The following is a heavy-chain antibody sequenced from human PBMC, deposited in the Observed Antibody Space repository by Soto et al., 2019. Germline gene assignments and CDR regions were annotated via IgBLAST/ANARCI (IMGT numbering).Heavy chain of an antibody. CDR2: INHSGST. V-gene: IGHV4-34*01. CDR1: GGSFSGYY. J-gene: IGHJ5*02. Sequence: PSETLSLTCAVYGGSFSGYYWSWIRQPPGKGLELIGEINHSGSTNYNPSLKSRVTISVDTSKNQFSLKLSSVTAADTAVYYCSMVRGVRSSEPQLKRSNWFDPWGQGTLVTVSS. CDR3: SMVRGVRSSEPQLKRSNWFDP. D-gene: IGHD3-10*01.